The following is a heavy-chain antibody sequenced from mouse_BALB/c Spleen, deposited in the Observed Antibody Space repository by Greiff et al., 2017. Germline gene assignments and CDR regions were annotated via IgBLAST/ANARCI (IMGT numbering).Heavy chain of an antibody. CDR1: GYAFSSSW. CDR2: IYPGDGDT. CDR3: AITTATAGFAY. J-gene: IGHJ3*01. D-gene: IGHD1-2*01. Sequence: VKLMESGPELVKPGASVKISCKASGYAFSSSWMNWVKQRPGQGLEWIGRIYPGDGDTNYNGKFKGKATLTADKSSSTAYMQLSSLTSVDSAVYFCAITTATAGFAYWGQGTLVTVSA. V-gene: IGHV1-82*01.